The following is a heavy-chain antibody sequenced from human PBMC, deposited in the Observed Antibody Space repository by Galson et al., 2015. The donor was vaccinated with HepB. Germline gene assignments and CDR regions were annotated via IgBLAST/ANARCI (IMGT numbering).Heavy chain of an antibody. V-gene: IGHV1-69*04. CDR1: GGTFSSYA. CDR2: IIPIHGIA. Sequence: SVKVSCKASGGTFSSYAISWVRQAPGQGLEWMGRIIPIHGIANYAQKFQGRVTITADKSTSTAYMELSSLRSEDTAVYYCARVAVAGTFDYWGQGTLVTVSS. J-gene: IGHJ4*02. CDR3: ARVAVAGTFDY. D-gene: IGHD6-19*01.